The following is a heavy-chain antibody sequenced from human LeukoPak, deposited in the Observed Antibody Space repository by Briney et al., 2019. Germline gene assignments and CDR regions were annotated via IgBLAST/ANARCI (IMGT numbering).Heavy chain of an antibody. D-gene: IGHD1-1*01. CDR2: IGISSGNT. CDR3: ARDHNYAFDN. Sequence: GGSLRLSCTASGFPFSDYSMNWVRQAPGKGLEWISYIGISSGNTKYADSVKGRFTTSADNVRNSLYLQMNSLRVEDTAVYYCARDHNYAFDNWGQGTLVSVSS. J-gene: IGHJ4*02. CDR1: GFPFSDYS. V-gene: IGHV3-48*04.